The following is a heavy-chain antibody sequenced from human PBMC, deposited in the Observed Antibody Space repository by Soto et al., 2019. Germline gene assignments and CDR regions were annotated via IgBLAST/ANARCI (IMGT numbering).Heavy chain of an antibody. CDR3: ERVPFAARRVLRNWFDQ. CDR2: IYTSGST. D-gene: IGHD6-6*01. Sequence: PSETLSLTCTVSGGSISSYYWSWIRQPAGKGLEWIGRIYTSGSTNYNPSLKSRVKMSVDTSKKQFSLKLRSVTAAETAVYYCERVPFAARRVLRNWFDQWGPGPPVT. CDR1: GGSISSYY. V-gene: IGHV4-4*07. J-gene: IGHJ5*02.